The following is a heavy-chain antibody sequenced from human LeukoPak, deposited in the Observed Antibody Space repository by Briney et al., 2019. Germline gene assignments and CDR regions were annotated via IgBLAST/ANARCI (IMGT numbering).Heavy chain of an antibody. CDR3: ARPLGYCSGGSCYGDAFDI. D-gene: IGHD2-15*01. CDR1: GGPISSSSYY. J-gene: IGHJ3*02. V-gene: IGHV4-39*02. Sequence: SETLSLTCTVSGGPISSSSYYWGWIRQPPGKRLEWIGSIHYSGRTYDNPSLKSRVTISLDTSKNHFSLKLSSVTAAVTAVYYCARPLGYCSGGSCYGDAFDIWGQGTMVTVSS. CDR2: IHYSGRT.